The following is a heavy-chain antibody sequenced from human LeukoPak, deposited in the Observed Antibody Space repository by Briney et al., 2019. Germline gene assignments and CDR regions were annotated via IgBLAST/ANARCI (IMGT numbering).Heavy chain of an antibody. V-gene: IGHV3-7*01. CDR3: ARDYYGSGRLLRFDP. CDR1: GFTFSSYW. Sequence: GGSLRLSCAASGFTFSSYWMSWVRQAPGKGLEWVANIKQDGSEKYYVDSVKGRFTISRDNAKNSLYLQMNSLRAEDTAVYYCARDYYGSGRLLRFDPWGQGTLVTVSS. CDR2: IKQDGSEK. J-gene: IGHJ5*02. D-gene: IGHD3-10*01.